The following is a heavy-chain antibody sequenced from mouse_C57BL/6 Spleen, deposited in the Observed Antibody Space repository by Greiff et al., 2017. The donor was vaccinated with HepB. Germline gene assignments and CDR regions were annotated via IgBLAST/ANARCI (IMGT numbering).Heavy chain of an antibody. V-gene: IGHV1-55*01. CDR2: IYPGSGST. D-gene: IGHD2-4*01. Sequence: VQLKQPGAELVKPGASVKMSCKASGYTFTSYWITWVKQRPGQGLEWIGDIYPGSGSTNYNEKFKSKATLTVDTSSSTAYMQLSSLTSEDSAVYYCAREGGLRRGFAYWGQGTLVTVSA. CDR3: AREGGLRRGFAY. J-gene: IGHJ3*01. CDR1: GYTFTSYW.